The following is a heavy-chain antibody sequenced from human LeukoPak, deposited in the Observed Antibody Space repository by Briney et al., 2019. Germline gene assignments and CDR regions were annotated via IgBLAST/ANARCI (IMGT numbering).Heavy chain of an antibody. CDR2: IKQDGSEK. V-gene: IGHV3-7*04. CDR1: GFTFSSYW. J-gene: IGHJ4*02. CDR3: ARDAQREPQYYFDY. Sequence: PGGSLRLSCAASGFTFSSYWTSWVRQAPGKGLEWVANIKQDGSEKYYVDSVKGRFTTSRDNAKNSLYLQMNSLRVEDTAVYYCARDAQREPQYYFDYWGQGTLVTVSS. D-gene: IGHD1-26*01.